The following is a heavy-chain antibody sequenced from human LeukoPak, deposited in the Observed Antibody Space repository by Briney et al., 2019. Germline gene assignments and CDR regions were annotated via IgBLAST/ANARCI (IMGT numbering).Heavy chain of an antibody. J-gene: IGHJ6*03. D-gene: IGHD6-13*01. V-gene: IGHV4-39*07. CDR3: ARTTEAHSWRTRYYDYYMDV. Sequence: PSETLSLTCTVSGDSIRTSGSPYYWGWIRQPPGKGLEWIGSIYYSGSTSYNPSLKSRVTISVDTSKNQFSLKLSSVTAADTAVYYCARTTEAHSWRTRYYDYYMDVWGKGTTVTVSS. CDR1: GDSIRTSGSPYY. CDR2: IYYSGST.